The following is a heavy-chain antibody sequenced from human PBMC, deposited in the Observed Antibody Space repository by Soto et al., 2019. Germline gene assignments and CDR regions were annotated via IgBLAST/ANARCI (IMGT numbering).Heavy chain of an antibody. CDR1: GFTFSSYA. CDR3: AKVSRDYYGSGKPGVVFDY. J-gene: IGHJ4*02. CDR2: ISGSGGST. Sequence: PGGSLRLSCAASGFTFSSYAMSWVRQAPGKGLEWVSAISGSGGSTYYADSVKGRFTISRDNSKNTLYLQMNSLRAEDTAVYYCAKVSRDYYGSGKPGVVFDYWGQGTLVTVSS. D-gene: IGHD3-10*01. V-gene: IGHV3-23*01.